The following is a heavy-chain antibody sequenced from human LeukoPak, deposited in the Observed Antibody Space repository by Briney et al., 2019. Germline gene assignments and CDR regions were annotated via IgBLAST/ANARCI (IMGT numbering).Heavy chain of an antibody. D-gene: IGHD6-13*01. CDR2: ISRSLGST. CDR3: ANGPAAADTDVDY. J-gene: IGHJ4*02. CDR1: GFKLSSNA. V-gene: IGHV3-23*01. Sequence: PGGPLRLSCAASGFKLSSNAMSWVRQAPGKGLEWVSAISRSLGSTYYADSVKGRFTISRDSSRNTLYLQMNSLRADDTAVYYCANGPAAADTDVDYWGQGTLVTVSS.